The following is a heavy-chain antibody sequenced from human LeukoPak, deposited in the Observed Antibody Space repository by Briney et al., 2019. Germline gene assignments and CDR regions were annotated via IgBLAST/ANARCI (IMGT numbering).Heavy chain of an antibody. CDR2: IYSGGST. CDR3: ARVPRYYYGWWMDV. CDR1: GFTFSSNY. D-gene: IGHD3-10*01. Sequence: GGSLRLSCAASGFTFSSNYMSWVRQAPGKGLEGVSGIYSGGSTNYANPVKRRFTISRDNSKNTLSLQMNGLSAEDTAVYYCARVPRYYYGWWMDVWGQGTTVTVSS. J-gene: IGHJ6*02. V-gene: IGHV3-66*02.